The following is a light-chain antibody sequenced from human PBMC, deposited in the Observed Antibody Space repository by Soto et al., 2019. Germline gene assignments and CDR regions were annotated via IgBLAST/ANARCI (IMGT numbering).Light chain of an antibody. V-gene: IGLV2-14*03. CDR1: SSDIGSYNY. CDR2: DVS. Sequence: QSVLTQPASLSGSPGQSITISCTGTSSDIGSYNYVSWYQQHPGKAPKLMIFDVSYRPSGISDRFSGSKSGNTASLTISGLRPEDEADYSCSSYGASSTLFGGGTKLTVL. J-gene: IGLJ3*02. CDR3: SSYGASSTL.